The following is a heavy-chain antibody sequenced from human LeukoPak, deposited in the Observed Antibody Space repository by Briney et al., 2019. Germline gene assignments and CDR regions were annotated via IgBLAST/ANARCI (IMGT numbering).Heavy chain of an antibody. J-gene: IGHJ3*02. V-gene: IGHV3-21*01. Sequence: PGGSLRLSCAASGFTFSSYSMNWVCQAPGKGLEWVSSISSSSSYIYYADSVKGRFTISRDNAKNSLYLQMNSLRAEDTAVYYCARGDPFRSAWEWFAFDIWGQGTMVTVSS. CDR1: GFTFSSYS. D-gene: IGHD3-3*01. CDR2: ISSSSSYI. CDR3: ARGDPFRSAWEWFAFDI.